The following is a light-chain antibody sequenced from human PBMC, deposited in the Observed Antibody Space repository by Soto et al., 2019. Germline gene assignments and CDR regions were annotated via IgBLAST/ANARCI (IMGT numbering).Light chain of an antibody. CDR2: GAS. CDR1: QSISDT. Sequence: EIVMTQSPATLSVSPGGRATHSCRASQSISDTLAWYQQKPGQAPRLLIYGASTRAPGFPARFSGSGSGTDFTLTISSLQSEDFAVYYCQQYNNWPWTFGQGTKVDIK. J-gene: IGKJ1*01. CDR3: QQYNNWPWT. V-gene: IGKV3-15*01.